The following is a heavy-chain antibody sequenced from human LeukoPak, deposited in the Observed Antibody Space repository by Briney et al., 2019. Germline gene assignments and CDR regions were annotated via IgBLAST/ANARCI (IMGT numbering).Heavy chain of an antibody. Sequence: SETLSLTCTVSGDSISSRSYYWDWIRQPPGGGLEWMGSIFYRGSTYYNPSLKSRVTISIDTSKNQFSLKLSSVTAADTAVYYCARLNSPGWFDPWGQGTLVTVSS. J-gene: IGHJ5*02. CDR2: IFYRGST. CDR1: GDSISSRSYY. V-gene: IGHV4-39*07. CDR3: ARLNSPGWFDP.